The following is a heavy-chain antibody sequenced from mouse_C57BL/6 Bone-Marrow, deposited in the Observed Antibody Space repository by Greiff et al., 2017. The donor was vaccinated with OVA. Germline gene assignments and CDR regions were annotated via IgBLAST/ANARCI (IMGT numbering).Heavy chain of an antibody. CDR1: GFTFSDFY. J-gene: IGHJ4*01. Sequence: EVKLVESGGGLVQSGRSLRLSCATSGFTFSDFYMEWVRQAPGKGLEWIAASRNKANDYTTEYSASVKGRFIVSRDTSQSILYLQMNALRAEDTAIYYCAREGTVVAHYYAMDYWGQGTSVTVSS. D-gene: IGHD1-1*01. CDR3: AREGTVVAHYYAMDY. V-gene: IGHV7-1*01. CDR2: SRNKANDYTT.